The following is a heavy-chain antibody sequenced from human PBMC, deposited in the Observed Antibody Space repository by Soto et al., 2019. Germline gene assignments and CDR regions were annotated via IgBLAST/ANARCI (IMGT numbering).Heavy chain of an antibody. CDR1: GDTFNFYS. CDR3: ASSYDPGYRAFDY. D-gene: IGHD3-16*01. V-gene: IGHV1-69*02. CDR2: VNPIVSMS. Sequence: QVQLVQSGAEVKRPGSSVKVSCKASGDTFNFYSINWVRQAPGLGLEWMGRVNPIVSMSNYAQKFQGRVTMTADKSTSTAYMELSSLRSEDTAIYYCASSYDPGYRAFDYWGQGALVTVSS. J-gene: IGHJ4*02.